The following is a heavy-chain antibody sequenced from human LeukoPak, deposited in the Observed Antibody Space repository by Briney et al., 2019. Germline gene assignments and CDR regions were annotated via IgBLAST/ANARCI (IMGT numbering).Heavy chain of an antibody. D-gene: IGHD6-13*01. CDR2: ISIRGDTI. CDR3: ARGSRRYSTTWYPDDAFDI. J-gene: IGHJ3*02. CDR1: GFTFSDYY. V-gene: IGHV3-11*01. Sequence: GGSLRLSCAASGFTFSDYYMSWIRQAPGKGLEWVSYISIRGDTIFYADSVKGRFTISRDNAKNSMYLQMNSLRVEDTAVYYCARGSRRYSTTWYPDDAFDIWGQGTMVTVSS.